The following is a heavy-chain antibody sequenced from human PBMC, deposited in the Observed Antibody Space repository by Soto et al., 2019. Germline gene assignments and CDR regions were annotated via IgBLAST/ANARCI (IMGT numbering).Heavy chain of an antibody. J-gene: IGHJ5*02. CDR3: ARVPGYYDSSGYWWFDP. CDR1: GYTFTSYG. V-gene: IGHV1-18*04. D-gene: IGHD3-22*01. Sequence: GASVKVSCKASGYTFTSYGISWVRQAPGQGLEWMGWISAYNGNTNYAQKLQGRVTMTTDTSTSTAYMELRSLRSDDTAVYYCARVPGYYDSSGYWWFDPWGQGTLVTVSS. CDR2: ISAYNGNT.